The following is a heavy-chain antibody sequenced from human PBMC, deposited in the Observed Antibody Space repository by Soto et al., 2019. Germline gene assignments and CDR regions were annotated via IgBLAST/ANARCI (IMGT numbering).Heavy chain of an antibody. CDR3: ATSGMDV. CDR2: ISSSSSTI. J-gene: IGHJ6*02. Sequence: PVGSLRLSCAASGFTFSSYEMNWVRQAPGKGLEWVSYISSSSSTIYYADSVEGRFTISRDNAKNSLYLQMNSLRAEDTAVYYCATSGMDVWGQGTTVTVSS. CDR1: GFTFSSYE. V-gene: IGHV3-48*03.